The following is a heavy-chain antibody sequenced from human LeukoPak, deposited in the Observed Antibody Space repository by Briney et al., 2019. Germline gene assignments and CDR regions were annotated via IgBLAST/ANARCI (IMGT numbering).Heavy chain of an antibody. J-gene: IGHJ3*02. CDR2: LYVNGSP. V-gene: IGHV4-4*07. D-gene: IGHD2-2*01. CDR3: ARMPVPIHDAFDI. Sequence: SETLSLTCTVSGDSISSAYWGWIRQSAGKGLGYIGRLYVNGSPNSNPSLKSRVTMSLDTSKNQFSLKMTSVTAADSAIYFCARMPVPIHDAFDIWGQGTAVMVSS. CDR1: GDSISSAY.